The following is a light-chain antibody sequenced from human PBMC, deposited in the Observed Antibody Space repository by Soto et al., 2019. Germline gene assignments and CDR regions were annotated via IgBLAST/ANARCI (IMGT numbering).Light chain of an antibody. CDR3: QKYNSAPWT. V-gene: IGKV1-27*01. CDR1: QGISNF. Sequence: DIQMTQSPSSLSASVGDRVTITCRASQGISNFLAWPQQKTGKVPKLLIYAAATLQSGVPSRFSGSGSGTDFTRTITSLQPEDVATYYWQKYNSAPWTFGQGTKVEIK. J-gene: IGKJ1*01. CDR2: AAA.